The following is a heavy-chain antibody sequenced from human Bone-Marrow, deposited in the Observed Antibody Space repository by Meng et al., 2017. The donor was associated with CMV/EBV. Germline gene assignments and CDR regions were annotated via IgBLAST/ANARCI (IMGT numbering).Heavy chain of an antibody. V-gene: IGHV3-66*02. CDR2: IYSGGST. CDR3: ARTQYDSSAQDFDY. Sequence: GESLKISCAASGFTVSSNYMSWVRQAPGKGLEWVSVIYSGGSTYYADSVKGLFTISRDNSKNTLYLQMNSLRAEDTAVYYCARTQYDSSAQDFDYWGQGTLVTVSS. D-gene: IGHD3-22*01. CDR1: GFTVSSNY. J-gene: IGHJ4*02.